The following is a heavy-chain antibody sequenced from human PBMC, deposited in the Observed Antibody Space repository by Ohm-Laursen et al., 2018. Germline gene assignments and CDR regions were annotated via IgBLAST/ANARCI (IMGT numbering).Heavy chain of an antibody. CDR2: INWNGDTT. J-gene: IGHJ5*01. CDR1: GFTSTEYT. Sequence: SLRLSCAASGFTSTEYTMQWVRQSPGKGLEWVSLINWNGDTTYYADSVKGRFIISRDNSKNSLHLQMYSLRIEDTSVYYCVKEGGTMYFDSWGQGTLVTVSP. CDR3: VKEGGTMYFDS. V-gene: IGHV3-43*01. D-gene: IGHD2-15*01.